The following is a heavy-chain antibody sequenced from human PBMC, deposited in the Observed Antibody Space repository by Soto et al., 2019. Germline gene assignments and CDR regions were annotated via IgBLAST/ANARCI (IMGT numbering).Heavy chain of an antibody. V-gene: IGHV5-51*01. CDR3: ARHGGDGYNYHYYYYGMDV. J-gene: IGHJ6*02. CDR1: GYSFTSYW. D-gene: IGHD5-12*01. Sequence: GESLKISCKGSGYSFTSYWIGWVRQMPGKGLEWMGIIYPGDSDTRYSPSFQGQVTISADKSISTAYLQWSSLKASDTATYYCARHGGDGYNYHYYYYGMDVWGQGTTVTVSS. CDR2: IYPGDSDT.